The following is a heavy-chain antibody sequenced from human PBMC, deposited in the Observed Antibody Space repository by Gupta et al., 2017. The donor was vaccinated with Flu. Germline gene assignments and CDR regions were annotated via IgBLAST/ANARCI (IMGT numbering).Heavy chain of an antibody. Sequence: QVQLVQSGAEVKKPGASVKVSCKASGYTFTSYDINWVRQATGQGLEWMGWMNPNSGNTGYAQKFQGRVTMTRNTSISTAYMELSSLRSEDTAVYYCARVRMSYDYVWGSYRFGKPDYWGQGTLVTVSS. CDR1: GYTFTSYD. CDR3: ARVRMSYDYVWGSYRFGKPDY. D-gene: IGHD3-16*02. J-gene: IGHJ4*02. CDR2: MNPNSGNT. V-gene: IGHV1-8*01.